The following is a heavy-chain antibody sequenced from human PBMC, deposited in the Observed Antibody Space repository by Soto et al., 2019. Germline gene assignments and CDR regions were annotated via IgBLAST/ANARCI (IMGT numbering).Heavy chain of an antibody. V-gene: IGHV1-18*01. Sequence: QVQLVQSGAEVKKPGASVKVSCKASGYTFTSYGISWVRQAPGQGLEWMGWISAYNGNTNYAQKLQGRVTITTDTSTSTAYMELRSRRSDDTAVYYCARVRRPKYYAFWSTGFDPWGQGTLVTVSS. CDR1: GYTFTSYG. CDR2: ISAYNGNT. D-gene: IGHD3-3*01. CDR3: ARVRRPKYYAFWSTGFDP. J-gene: IGHJ5*02.